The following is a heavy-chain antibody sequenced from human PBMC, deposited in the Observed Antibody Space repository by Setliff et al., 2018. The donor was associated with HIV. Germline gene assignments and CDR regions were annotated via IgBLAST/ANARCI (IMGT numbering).Heavy chain of an antibody. D-gene: IGHD2-15*01. CDR1: GYTFTDYY. CDR3: AREGLQGSFEYYYHYMEV. V-gene: IGHV1-2*06. CDR2: VIPNGGAT. Sequence: ASVKVSCKASGYTFTDYYIHWVRQAPGQGLEWMGRVIPNGGATIYAQKFQGRITMTSDTSISTAYMELSRLRSDDTAVYYCAREGLQGSFEYYYHYMEVWGKGTTVTVSS. J-gene: IGHJ6*03.